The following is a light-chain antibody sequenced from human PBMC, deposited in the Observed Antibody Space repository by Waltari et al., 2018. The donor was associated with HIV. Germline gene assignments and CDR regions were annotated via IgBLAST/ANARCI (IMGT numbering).Light chain of an antibody. CDR1: SSDVGGFDF. Sequence: QSALTQPASVSGSPGQSITIPCTGTSSDVGGFDFVSWYQQFPGKAPKVVIYDVNNRPSGVSDRFSGSKSGNTASLTISGLQAEDEADYYCDSHTNTFTRVFGTGTRVTVL. V-gene: IGLV2-14*01. CDR3: DSHTNTFTRV. CDR2: DVN. J-gene: IGLJ1*01.